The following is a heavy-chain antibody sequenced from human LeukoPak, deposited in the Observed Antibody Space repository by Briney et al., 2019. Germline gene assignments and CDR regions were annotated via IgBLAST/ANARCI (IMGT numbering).Heavy chain of an antibody. V-gene: IGHV1-46*01. Sequence: ASVKVSCKASGYTFTSYYMHWVRQAPGQGLEWMGIINPSGGSTSYAQKFQGRVTITRDTSTSTVYMELSSLRSEDTAVYYCARDSGVTIFGVVIYDAFDIWGQGTMVTVSS. CDR1: GYTFTSYY. D-gene: IGHD3-3*01. J-gene: IGHJ3*02. CDR3: ARDSGVTIFGVVIYDAFDI. CDR2: INPSGGST.